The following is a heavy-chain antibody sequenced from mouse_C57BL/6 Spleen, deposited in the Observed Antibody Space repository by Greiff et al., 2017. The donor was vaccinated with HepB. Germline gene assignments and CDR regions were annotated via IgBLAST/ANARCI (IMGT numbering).Heavy chain of an antibody. D-gene: IGHD2-3*01. CDR1: GYTFTSYT. J-gene: IGHJ1*03. V-gene: IGHV1-4*01. CDR3: ARSLYDGYPHWYFDV. CDR2: INPSSGYT. Sequence: QVQLQQSGAELARPGASVKMSCKASGYTFTSYTMHWVKQRPGQGLEWIGYINPSSGYTKYNQKFKDKATLTADKSSSTAYMQLSSLTSEDSAVYYCARSLYDGYPHWYFDVWGTGTTVTVSS.